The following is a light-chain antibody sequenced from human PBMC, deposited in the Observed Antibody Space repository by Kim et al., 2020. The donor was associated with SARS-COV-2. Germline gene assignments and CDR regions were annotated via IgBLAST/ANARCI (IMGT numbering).Light chain of an antibody. Sequence: EIVLTQSPGTLSFSPGETATLSCRASQSVSSSYLAWYQQRPGQAPNLLIYEASSRATGIPDRFSGSGSGTDFTLTISRLEPEDFAVYYCQYYTSSFTFGGGTKVDIK. J-gene: IGKJ4*01. CDR3: QYYTSSFT. CDR2: EAS. V-gene: IGKV3-20*01. CDR1: QSVSSSY.